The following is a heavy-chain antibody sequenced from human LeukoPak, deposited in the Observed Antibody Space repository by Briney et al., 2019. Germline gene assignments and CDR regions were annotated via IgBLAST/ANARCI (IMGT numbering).Heavy chain of an antibody. D-gene: IGHD6-19*01. V-gene: IGHV2-5*02. CDR2: IYWDGDK. J-gene: IGHJ4*02. Sequence: SGPTLVKPTHTLTLTCTFAGVALSTIGGGGGWIRQPPGKALEGLALIYWDGDKRYSPPLKSRLTITKDPSKNQLVLTMTNMQPVDTATYCCATGGPVRRSDYGGQGTLVTVSS. CDR3: ATGGPVRRSDY. CDR1: GVALSTIGGG.